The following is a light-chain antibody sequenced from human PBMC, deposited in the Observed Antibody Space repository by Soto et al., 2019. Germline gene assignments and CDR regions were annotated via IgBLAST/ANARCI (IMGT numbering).Light chain of an antibody. Sequence: EIVLTQSPATLSFSPGERATLSCRASQSVSSYLAWYQQKPGQAPRLLIYDASNRATGIPARFSGSASGTDFNLTISSLAPKDFVVYSWKQRSSWPPEYTSDQGTKLQIK. J-gene: IGKJ2*01. V-gene: IGKV3-11*01. CDR3: KQRSSWPPEYT. CDR1: QSVSSY. CDR2: DAS.